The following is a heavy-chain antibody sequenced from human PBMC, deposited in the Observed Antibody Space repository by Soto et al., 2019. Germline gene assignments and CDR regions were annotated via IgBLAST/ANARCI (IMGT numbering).Heavy chain of an antibody. D-gene: IGHD6-13*01. Sequence: SQTLSLTCAISGDSVSSNSAAWNWIRQSPSRGLEWLGRTYYRSKWYSDYAVSVKSRITINPDTSKNQFSLQLNSVTPEDTAVDYCARGGIAAAGTGSFDYWGQGTLVTVSS. CDR3: ARGGIAAAGTGSFDY. CDR2: TYYRSKWYS. J-gene: IGHJ4*02. V-gene: IGHV6-1*01. CDR1: GDSVSSNSAA.